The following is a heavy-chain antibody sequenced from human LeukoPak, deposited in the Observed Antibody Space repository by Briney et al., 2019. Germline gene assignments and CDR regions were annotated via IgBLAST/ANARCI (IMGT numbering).Heavy chain of an antibody. D-gene: IGHD1-20*01. Sequence: GGSLRLSCAASGFIFSNPARTWVRQAPGKGLDWVSAISGSGSSTYYAESVKGRFTISRGNSKNTLVLKMNSLRAEDTALYYCAKGYNWTYSFGSWGQGTLVTVSS. CDR1: GFIFSNPA. CDR2: ISGSGSST. J-gene: IGHJ4*02. CDR3: AKGYNWTYSFGS. V-gene: IGHV3-23*01.